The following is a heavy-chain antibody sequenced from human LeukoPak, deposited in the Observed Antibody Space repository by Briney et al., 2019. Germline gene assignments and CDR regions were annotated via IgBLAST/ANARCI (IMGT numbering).Heavy chain of an antibody. J-gene: IGHJ3*02. CDR1: GFTFSGYS. V-gene: IGHV3-48*04. D-gene: IGHD6-6*01. CDR2: ISSSGNTI. CDR3: ARGPSIAARYDAFDI. Sequence: PGGSLRLSCAASGFTFSGYSMNWVRQAPGKGLEWVSYISSSGNTISYADSVKGRFTISRDNAKNSLYLQVISLRAEDTAVYYCARGPSIAARYDAFDIWGQGTMVTVSS.